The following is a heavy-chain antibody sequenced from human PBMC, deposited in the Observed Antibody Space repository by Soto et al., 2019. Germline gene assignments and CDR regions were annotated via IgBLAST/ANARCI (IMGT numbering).Heavy chain of an antibody. D-gene: IGHD3-16*01. CDR1: GYTFTGYY. J-gene: IGHJ3*02. CDR2: INPSGGST. CDR3: ARDVWGDDAFDI. V-gene: IGHV1-46*01. Sequence: ASVKVSCKASGYTFTGYYMHWVRQAPGQGLEWMGIINPSGGSTSYAQKFQGRVTMTRDTSTSTVYMELSSLRSEDTAVYYCARDVWGDDAFDIWGQGTMVTVSS.